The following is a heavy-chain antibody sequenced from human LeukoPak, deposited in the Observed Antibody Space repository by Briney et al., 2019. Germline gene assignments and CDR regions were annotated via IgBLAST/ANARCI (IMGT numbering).Heavy chain of an antibody. J-gene: IGHJ6*02. CDR2: INPNSGGT. Sequence: GASVKVSCKASGYTFTGYYMHWVRQAPGQGLEWMGWINPNSGGTNYAQKFQGRVTMTRDTSISTAYMEMRRLRSDGTAVYYCARGGYYGSGTAYYSYYGMDVWGQGTTVIVSS. V-gene: IGHV1-2*02. CDR1: GYTFTGYY. D-gene: IGHD3-10*01. CDR3: ARGGYYGSGTAYYSYYGMDV.